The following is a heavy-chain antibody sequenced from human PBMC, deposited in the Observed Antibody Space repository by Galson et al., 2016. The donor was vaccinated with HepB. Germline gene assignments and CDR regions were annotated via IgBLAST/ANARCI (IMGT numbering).Heavy chain of an antibody. D-gene: IGHD6-19*01. CDR2: IISIFDTA. V-gene: IGHV1-69*13. CDR3: ARRGGIGYSSSREYFQH. CDR1: GGTFSSHV. Sequence: SVKVSCKASGGTFSSHVISWVRQAPGQGLEWMGGIISIFDTANYAQKFQGRVTITADESTSTAYMELSSLRSEDTAVYYCARRGGIGYSSSREYFQHWGQGTLVTVSS. J-gene: IGHJ1*01.